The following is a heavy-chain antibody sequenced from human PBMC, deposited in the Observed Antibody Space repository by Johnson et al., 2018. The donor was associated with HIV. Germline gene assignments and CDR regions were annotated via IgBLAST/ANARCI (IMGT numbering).Heavy chain of an antibody. CDR2: ISYDGSNK. J-gene: IGHJ3*02. CDR3: ARGPGAPRGDPLYCGGDCYLDI. D-gene: IGHD2-21*02. Sequence: QVQLVESGGGVVQPGRSLRLPCAASGFTFSSYAMHWVRQAPGKGLEWVAVISYDGSNKYFAESVKGRFTISRDNYKNTLYLQMNSLRAEDTAVYYCARGPGAPRGDPLYCGGDCYLDIWGQGTMVTVSS. V-gene: IGHV3-30-3*01. CDR1: GFTFSSYA.